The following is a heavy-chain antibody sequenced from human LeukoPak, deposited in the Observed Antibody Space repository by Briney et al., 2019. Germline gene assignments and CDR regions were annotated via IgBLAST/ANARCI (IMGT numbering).Heavy chain of an antibody. CDR1: GFTFSSYW. J-gene: IGHJ3*02. CDR3: AREGGFSYHDAFDI. Sequence: GGSLRLSCAASGFTFSSYWMTWVRQTPGKGLEWVANIKYDASEKDYLDSVKGRFTISRDNAKNSLYLQMNSLRAEDTAVYYCAREGGFSYHDAFDIWGQGTMVTVSS. CDR2: IKYDASEK. V-gene: IGHV3-7*01. D-gene: IGHD3-10*01.